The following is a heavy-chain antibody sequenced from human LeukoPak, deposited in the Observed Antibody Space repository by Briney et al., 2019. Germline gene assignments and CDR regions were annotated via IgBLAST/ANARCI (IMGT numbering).Heavy chain of an antibody. CDR1: GGSISSYY. CDR3: ARLIAAAGTYYYYYYMDV. J-gene: IGHJ6*03. Sequence: PSETLSLTCTVSGGSISSYYWSWIRQPAGKGLEWIGRIYTSGSTNYNPSLKSRVTMSVDTSKNQFSLKLSSVTAADTAVYYCARLIAAAGTYYYYYYMDVWGKGTTVTISS. V-gene: IGHV4-4*07. D-gene: IGHD6-13*01. CDR2: IYTSGST.